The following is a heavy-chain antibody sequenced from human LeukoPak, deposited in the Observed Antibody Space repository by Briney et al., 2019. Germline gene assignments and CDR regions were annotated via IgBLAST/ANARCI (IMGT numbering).Heavy chain of an antibody. CDR2: INHSGST. J-gene: IGHJ3*02. CDR3: ARAGLYYYDSSGHYYPDAFDI. CDR1: GGSFSGYY. V-gene: IGHV4-34*01. Sequence: PSETLSLTCAVYGGSFSGYYWSWIRQPPGKGLEWIGEINHSGSTNYNPSLKSRVTISVDTSKNQFSLKLSSVTAADTAVYYCARAGLYYYDSSGHYYPDAFDIWGQGTMVTVSS. D-gene: IGHD3-22*01.